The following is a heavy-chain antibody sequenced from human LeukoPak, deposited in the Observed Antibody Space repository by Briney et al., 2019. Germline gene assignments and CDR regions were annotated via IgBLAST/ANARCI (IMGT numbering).Heavy chain of an antibody. Sequence: GGSLRLSCAASGFSIDDYSMHWVRQAPGKGLEWVSLITWDGGSTYYADSVKGRFTISRDNSKNSLYLQMHSLRAEDSALYYCSKARGGGRDLFDYWGQGTLVTVSS. J-gene: IGHJ4*02. CDR2: ITWDGGST. CDR3: SKARGGGRDLFDY. CDR1: GFSIDDYS. D-gene: IGHD6-25*01. V-gene: IGHV3-43D*03.